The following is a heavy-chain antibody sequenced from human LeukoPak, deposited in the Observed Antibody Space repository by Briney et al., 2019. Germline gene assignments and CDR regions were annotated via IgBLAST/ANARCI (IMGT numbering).Heavy chain of an antibody. V-gene: IGHV3-21*01. CDR2: ISDNSYYI. CDR1: GFTFNTYS. J-gene: IGHJ4*02. D-gene: IGHD2-2*01. CDR3: ANHFACGSTSCPPFDS. Sequence: GGSLRLSCAASGFTFNTYSMNWVRQAPGKGLEWVSSISDNSYYIYYSDSVEGRFTISRDNAKNSLYLQMNSLRVEDTAVYYCANHFACGSTSCPPFDSWGQGTLVTVSS.